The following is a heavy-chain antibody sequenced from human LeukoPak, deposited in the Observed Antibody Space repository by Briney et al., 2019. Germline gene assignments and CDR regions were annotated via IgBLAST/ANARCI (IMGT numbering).Heavy chain of an antibody. Sequence: GGSLRLSCAASGFTFSTYNMNWVRQAPGKGLEWVSYISSSSTTKNYADFVKGRFTISRDDAKNSLYLQMNSLRAEDTAVYYCARKRYYYDSSGYLDYWGQGTLVTVSS. CDR1: GFTFSTYN. V-gene: IGHV3-48*01. CDR3: ARKRYYYDSSGYLDY. CDR2: ISSSSTTK. J-gene: IGHJ4*02. D-gene: IGHD3-22*01.